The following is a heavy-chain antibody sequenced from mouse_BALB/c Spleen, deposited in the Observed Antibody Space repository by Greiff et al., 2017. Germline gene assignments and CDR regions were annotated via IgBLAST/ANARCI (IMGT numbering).Heavy chain of an antibody. V-gene: IGHV5-4*02. J-gene: IGHJ3*01. CDR2: ISDGGSYT. CDR3: ARASYYDYEFAY. Sequence: EVQGVESGGGLVKPGGSLKLSCAASGFTFSDYYMYWVRQTPEKRLEWVATISDGGSYTYYPDSVKGRFTISRDNAKNNLYLQMSSLKSEDTAMYYCARASYYDYEFAYWGQGTLVTVSA. CDR1: GFTFSDYY. D-gene: IGHD2-4*01.